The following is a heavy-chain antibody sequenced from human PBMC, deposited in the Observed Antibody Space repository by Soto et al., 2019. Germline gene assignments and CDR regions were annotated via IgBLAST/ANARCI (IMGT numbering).Heavy chain of an antibody. D-gene: IGHD2-15*01. V-gene: IGHV1-18*01. J-gene: IGHJ6*02. CDR2: ITAYNGHT. Sequence: GASVKVSCKASGYRFNTYGITWVRQAPGPGLEWMGWITAYNGHTNSAQKLQDRVTMTTDISTSTAYTELRSLRSDDTAVYYCAIGQGESCSGGSCGANYWYRGLEVWGQGTTVAVSS. CDR1: GYRFNTYG. CDR3: AIGQGESCSGGSCGANYWYRGLEV.